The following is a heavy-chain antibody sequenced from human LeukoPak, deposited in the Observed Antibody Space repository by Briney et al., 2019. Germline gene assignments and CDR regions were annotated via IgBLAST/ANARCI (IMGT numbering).Heavy chain of an antibody. V-gene: IGHV1-18*01. CDR3: ARDGGYSYGPIGGFDP. J-gene: IGHJ5*02. Sequence: ASVKVSCKASGYTFTNYGISWVRQAPGQGLEWMGWITAYNGNTNYAQKLQGRVTMTTDTSTSTAYMELRSLRSDDTAIYYCARDGGYSYGPIGGFDPWGQGTLVTVSS. D-gene: IGHD5-18*01. CDR2: ITAYNGNT. CDR1: GYTFTNYG.